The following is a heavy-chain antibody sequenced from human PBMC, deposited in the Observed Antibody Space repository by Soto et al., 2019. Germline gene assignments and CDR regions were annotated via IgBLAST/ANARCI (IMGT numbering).Heavy chain of an antibody. CDR1: GYTFTGYY. Sequence: QVQLVQSGAEVKKPGASVKVSCKASGYTFTGYYMHWVRQAPGQGLEWMGWINPNSGGTNYAQKXXGXVTMTRDTSINTAYMELSRLRSDDTAVYYCARSTHYYYIMDVWGQGTTVTVSS. J-gene: IGHJ6*02. CDR2: INPNSGGT. V-gene: IGHV1-2*02. CDR3: ARSTHYYYIMDV.